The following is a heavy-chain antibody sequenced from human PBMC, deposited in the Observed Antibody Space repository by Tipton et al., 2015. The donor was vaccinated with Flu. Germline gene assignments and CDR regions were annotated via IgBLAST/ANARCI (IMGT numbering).Heavy chain of an antibody. D-gene: IGHD4-11*01. V-gene: IGHV4-34*01. CDR3: ARGLVTTVTTGDTYYYYGMDV. CDR2: INHSGST. Sequence: TLSLTCAAYGGSFSGYYWSWIRQPPGKGLEWIGEINHSGSTNYNPSLKSRVTISVDTSKNQFSLKLSSVTAADTAVYYCARGLVTTVTTGDTYYYYGMDVWGQGTTVTVSS. J-gene: IGHJ6*02. CDR1: GGSFSGYY.